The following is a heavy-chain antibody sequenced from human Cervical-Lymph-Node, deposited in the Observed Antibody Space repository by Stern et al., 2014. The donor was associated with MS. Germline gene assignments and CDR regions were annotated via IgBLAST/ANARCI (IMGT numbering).Heavy chain of an antibody. CDR3: ARVAAAGTAYYYYGMDV. Sequence: QLVQSGAEVKKPGASVKVSCKTSGYTFTSYYIHWVRQAPGQGLEWMGIINPSGGSTSYAQKFQDRVTMTRDTSTSTVYMELSSLRSDDTALYYCARVAAAGTAYYYYGMDVWGQGTTVTVSS. D-gene: IGHD6-13*01. J-gene: IGHJ6*02. CDR1: GYTFTSYY. CDR2: INPSGGST. V-gene: IGHV1-46*01.